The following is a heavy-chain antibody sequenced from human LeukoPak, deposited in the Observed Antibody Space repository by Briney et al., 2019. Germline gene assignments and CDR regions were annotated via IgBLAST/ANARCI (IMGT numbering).Heavy chain of an antibody. J-gene: IGHJ3*02. CDR3: ARDTSSGYYYDAFDI. D-gene: IGHD3-22*01. Sequence: PGESLKISCKGSGYSFTSFWIGWVRQMPGKGLEWMGIIYPGDSDTRYGPSFQGQVTISADKSITTAYLQWSSLKASDTAMYYCARDTSSGYYYDAFDIWGQGTMVTVSS. CDR2: IYPGDSDT. V-gene: IGHV5-51*01. CDR1: GYSFTSFW.